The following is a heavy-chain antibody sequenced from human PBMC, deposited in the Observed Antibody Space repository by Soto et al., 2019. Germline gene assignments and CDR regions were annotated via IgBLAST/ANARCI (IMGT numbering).Heavy chain of an antibody. CDR1: GGTFSTYT. D-gene: IGHD4-4*01. CDR3: AGDPDSHYNDSHASSYP. Sequence: SVKVSCKASGGTFSTYTINWVRQAPGQGLEWKGRIIPIIGINNYAQKFQGRVTISADKFTGTAYMELTGLRSDDTAVYYCAGDPDSHYNDSHASSYPWGQGTLVTVSS. V-gene: IGHV1-69*04. CDR2: IIPIIGIN. J-gene: IGHJ5*02.